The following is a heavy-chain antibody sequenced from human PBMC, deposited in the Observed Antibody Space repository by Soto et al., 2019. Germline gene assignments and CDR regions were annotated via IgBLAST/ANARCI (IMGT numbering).Heavy chain of an antibody. Sequence: GASVKVSCKASGYTFTSYAMLWVRQAPGQGLEWMGWINAGNGNTKYSQKLQGRVTMTTDTSTSTAYMELRSLRSDDTAVYYCARVPAIVVVVAATDPWGQGTLVTVSS. V-gene: IGHV1-3*01. D-gene: IGHD2-15*01. J-gene: IGHJ5*02. CDR1: GYTFTSYA. CDR3: ARVPAIVVVVAATDP. CDR2: INAGNGNT.